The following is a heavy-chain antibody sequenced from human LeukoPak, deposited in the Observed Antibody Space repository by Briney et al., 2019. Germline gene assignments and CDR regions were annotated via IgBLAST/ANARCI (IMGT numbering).Heavy chain of an antibody. V-gene: IGHV4-34*01. Sequence: SETLSLTCAVYGGSFSGYYWSWIRQPPGKGLEWIGEINHSGSTNYNPSLKSRVTISVDTSKNQFSLKLSSVTAADTAVYYCARAGSIAARPRTYYYYGMDVWGQGTTVTVSS. D-gene: IGHD6-6*01. J-gene: IGHJ6*02. CDR2: INHSGST. CDR1: GGSFSGYY. CDR3: ARAGSIAARPRTYYYYGMDV.